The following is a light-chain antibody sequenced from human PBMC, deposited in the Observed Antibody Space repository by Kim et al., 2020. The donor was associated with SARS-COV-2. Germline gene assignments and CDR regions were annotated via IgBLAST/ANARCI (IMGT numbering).Light chain of an antibody. CDR1: RSVTTN. CDR3: QQRESWPLT. J-gene: IGKJ4*01. Sequence: SLSPGESATLSCRASRSVTTNLAWYHQKPGQPPRLLTYDASNRATGIPARFSGSGSGTEFTVTISSLEPEDFAVYYCQQRESWPLTFGGGTKLEI. V-gene: IGKV3-11*01. CDR2: DAS.